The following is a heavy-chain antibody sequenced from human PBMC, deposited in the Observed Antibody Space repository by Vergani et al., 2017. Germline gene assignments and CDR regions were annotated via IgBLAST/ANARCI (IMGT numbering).Heavy chain of an antibody. J-gene: IGHJ6*02. Sequence: QVQLVQSGSELKKPGASVKVSCKASGYTFTSYAMNWVRQAPGQGLEWMRWINTNPGNPTDAQGFTGRFVFSLDTSVSTAYLQIRSLKAEDTAVYYCSRGVAVAGYYYYYGMDVWGQGTTVTVSS. CDR3: SRGVAVAGYYYYYGMDV. V-gene: IGHV7-4-1*02. D-gene: IGHD6-19*01. CDR2: INTNPGNP. CDR1: GYTFTSYA.